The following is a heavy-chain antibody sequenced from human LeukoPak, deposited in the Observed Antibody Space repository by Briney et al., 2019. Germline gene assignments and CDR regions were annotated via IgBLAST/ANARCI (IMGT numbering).Heavy chain of an antibody. CDR1: GFTFSSYA. CDR3: AREWELVY. Sequence: HTGGSLGLSCAASGFTFSSYAIHWVRQAPGKGLEWVAVISYDGSSKYYADSVKGRFTISRDNSKNTLYLQMNSLRAEDTAVYYCAREWELVYWGQGTLVTVSS. J-gene: IGHJ4*02. CDR2: ISYDGSSK. V-gene: IGHV3-30-3*01. D-gene: IGHD1-26*01.